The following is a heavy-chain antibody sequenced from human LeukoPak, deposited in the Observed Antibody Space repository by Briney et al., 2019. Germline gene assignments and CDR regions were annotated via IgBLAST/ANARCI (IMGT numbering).Heavy chain of an antibody. D-gene: IGHD2-2*01. V-gene: IGHV3-53*04. Sequence: GGSLRLSCAASGFTVSSKYMSWVRQAPGKGLEWVSVIYSVGRTYYAESVKGRFTISRHNSKTTLYLQMNSLRAEDTAVYYCARDAPPQLPTYGMDVWGQGTTVTVS. CDR2: IYSVGRT. CDR3: ARDAPPQLPTYGMDV. J-gene: IGHJ6*02. CDR1: GFTVSSKY.